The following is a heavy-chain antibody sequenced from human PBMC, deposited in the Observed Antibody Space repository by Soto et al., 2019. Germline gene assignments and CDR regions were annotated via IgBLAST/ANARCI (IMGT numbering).Heavy chain of an antibody. D-gene: IGHD3-10*01. J-gene: IGHJ4*02. V-gene: IGHV3-33*01. Sequence: QVQLVESGGGVVQPGRALRLSCAASGFSFSSYGMHWVRQSPGKGLDWVAIIWYDGSNKYYAYSVKGRFTISRDNSKNTLYLQMNNLRAEDTAVYYCARDGGYGSGSREDYWGQGTLVTVSS. CDR1: GFSFSSYG. CDR3: ARDGGYGSGSREDY. CDR2: IWYDGSNK.